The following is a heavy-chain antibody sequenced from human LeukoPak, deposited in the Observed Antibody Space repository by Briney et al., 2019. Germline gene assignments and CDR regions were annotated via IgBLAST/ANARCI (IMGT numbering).Heavy chain of an antibody. D-gene: IGHD3-10*01. J-gene: IGHJ6*03. Sequence: GASVKVSCKASGYTSTSYYMHWVRQAPGQGLEWMGIINPSGGSTSYAQKFQGRVTMTRDTSISTAYMELSRLRSDDTAVYYCARNRWFGEDYYYYYMDVWGKGTTVTVSS. CDR1: GYTSTSYY. V-gene: IGHV1-46*01. CDR2: INPSGGST. CDR3: ARNRWFGEDYYYYYMDV.